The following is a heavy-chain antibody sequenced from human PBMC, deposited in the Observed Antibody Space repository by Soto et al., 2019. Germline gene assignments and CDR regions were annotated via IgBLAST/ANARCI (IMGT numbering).Heavy chain of an antibody. CDR3: AKDSAFGGSGWSFDY. J-gene: IGHJ4*02. D-gene: IGHD6-19*01. Sequence: GGSLRLSCSASGFTFSSYAMSWVRQAPGKGLEWVSAISGSGGSTYYADSVKGRFTISRDNSKNTLYLQMNSLRAEDTAVYYCAKDSAFGGSGWSFDYWGQGTLVTVSS. V-gene: IGHV3-23*01. CDR2: ISGSGGST. CDR1: GFTFSSYA.